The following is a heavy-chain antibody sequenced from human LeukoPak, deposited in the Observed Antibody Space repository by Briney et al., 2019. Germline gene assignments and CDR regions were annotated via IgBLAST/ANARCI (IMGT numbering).Heavy chain of an antibody. V-gene: IGHV1-2*02. J-gene: IGHJ4*02. CDR2: INPNSGGT. CDR3: AGRPRDWNYVDF. CDR1: GYTYTDYY. D-gene: IGHD1-1*01. Sequence: ASVKVSCKASGYTYTDYYMYWVRQAPGQGLEWMGWINPNSGGTNYAQKFQGRITMTSDTSISTAYMDLSRLTSDDTAVYYCAGRPRDWNYVDFWGQGTLVTVSS.